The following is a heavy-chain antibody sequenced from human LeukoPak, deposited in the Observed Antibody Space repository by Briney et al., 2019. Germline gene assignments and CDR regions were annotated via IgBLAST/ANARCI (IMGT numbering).Heavy chain of an antibody. D-gene: IGHD3-16*02. V-gene: IGHV4-59*08. J-gene: IGHJ4*02. CDR1: GGSISSDH. CDR2: VSYRGNT. Sequence: SETLSLNCTVSGGSISSDHWSWIRQPPEKGLEWIGCVSYRGNTNYNPSLKSRVTISVDTSKNHFSLKLTSVTAADTAVYYCARVRGLGVITPYSDSWGQGTLVTVSS. CDR3: ARVRGLGVITPYSDS.